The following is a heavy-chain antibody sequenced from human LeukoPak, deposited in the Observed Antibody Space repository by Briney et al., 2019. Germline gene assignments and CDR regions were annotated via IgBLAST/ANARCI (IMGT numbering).Heavy chain of an antibody. CDR1: GYSFTTFH. Sequence: ASVKVSCKAAGYSFTTFHINWVRQAPGQGPEWMGWVNPDTGNTGFAQKFQGRVTISHNNSVTTVYMELSSLTSEDTAVYYCARRGLVAGIYDLVYGFDIWGQGTMVTVSS. J-gene: IGHJ3*02. CDR3: ARRGLVAGIYDLVYGFDI. CDR2: VNPDTGNT. D-gene: IGHD3/OR15-3a*01. V-gene: IGHV1-8*03.